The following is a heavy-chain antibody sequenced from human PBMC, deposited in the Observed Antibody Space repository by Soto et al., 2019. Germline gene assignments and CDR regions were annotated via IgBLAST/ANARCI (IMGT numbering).Heavy chain of an antibody. D-gene: IGHD3-10*01. Sequence: QVQLVEYGGGLVKPGGSLRLSCAASGLTFSDCYMNWIRQAPGKGLEWVSYISSSGSSINYADAVKGRFTISRDNAKNSLYLQMNSLRAEDTAMYYCARVRFGEWGYAMDVWGQGTTVTVSS. V-gene: IGHV3-11*01. CDR2: ISSSGSSI. CDR1: GLTFSDCY. CDR3: ARVRFGEWGYAMDV. J-gene: IGHJ6*02.